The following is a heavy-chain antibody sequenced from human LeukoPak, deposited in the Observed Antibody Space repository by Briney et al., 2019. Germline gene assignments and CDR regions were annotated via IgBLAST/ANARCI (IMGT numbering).Heavy chain of an antibody. CDR3: ARSYYYEQYYFDY. D-gene: IGHD3-22*01. Sequence: ASVKVSCKASGYTFTGYYLHWVRQAPGQGLEWMGWINTNTGNPTYAQGFTGRFVFSLDTSVSTAYLQISSLKAEDTAVYYCARSYYYEQYYFDYWGQGTLVTVSS. V-gene: IGHV7-4-1*02. CDR1: GYTFTGYY. CDR2: INTNTGNP. J-gene: IGHJ4*02.